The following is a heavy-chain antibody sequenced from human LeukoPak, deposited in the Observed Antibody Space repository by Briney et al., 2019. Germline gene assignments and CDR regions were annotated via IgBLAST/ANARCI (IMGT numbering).Heavy chain of an antibody. V-gene: IGHV4-59*01. Sequence: AETLTLPCTVSGCSSTSSYRSWIGQSPGKGLEWIGYIHYTACTKYNWSSKYAASVLIDTSKKQFPLKLSSVTAADTDVYYGARGRYSAGDNWFDPWGQGTLVTVSS. CDR2: IHYTACT. CDR3: ARGRYSAGDNWFDP. CDR1: GCSSTSSY. J-gene: IGHJ5*02. D-gene: IGHD3-9*01.